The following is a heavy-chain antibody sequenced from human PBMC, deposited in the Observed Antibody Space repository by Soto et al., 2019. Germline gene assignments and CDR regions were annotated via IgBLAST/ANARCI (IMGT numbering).Heavy chain of an antibody. CDR2: INHSGST. CDR1: GGSFSGYY. V-gene: IGHV4-34*01. Sequence: SDTLSLTCAVYGGSFSGYYWSWIRQPPGKGLEWIGEINHSGSTNYNPSLKSRVTISVDTSKNQFSLKLSSVTAADTAVYYCARGGYSGYVYWGQGTLVTVSS. J-gene: IGHJ4*02. D-gene: IGHD5-12*01. CDR3: ARGGYSGYVY.